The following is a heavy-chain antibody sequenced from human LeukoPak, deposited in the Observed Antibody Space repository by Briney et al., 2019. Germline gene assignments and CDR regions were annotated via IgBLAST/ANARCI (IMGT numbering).Heavy chain of an antibody. CDR1: GGTFTSYA. J-gene: IGHJ5*02. D-gene: IGHD6-13*01. Sequence: GASVKVSCTASGGTFTSYAFSWVRQAPGQGLEWMGGIMPVFGKANYAQKFQGRVTITADESTTTAYMELNSLRSEDTAMYYCARDWGMGPSSSWAWGQGTLVTVSS. V-gene: IGHV1-69*13. CDR3: ARDWGMGPSSSWA. CDR2: IMPVFGKA.